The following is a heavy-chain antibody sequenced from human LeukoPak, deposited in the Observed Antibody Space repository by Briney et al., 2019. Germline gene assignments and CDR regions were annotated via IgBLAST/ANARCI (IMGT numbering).Heavy chain of an antibody. V-gene: IGHV3-21*01. Sequence: TGGSLRLSCAASGFTFSSYSMNWVRQAPGKGLEWVSSISSSSSSIYYADSVKGRFTISRDNAKNSLYLQMNSLRAEDTAVYYCARDFYRVVVVPHYFDYWGQGTLVTVSS. J-gene: IGHJ4*02. D-gene: IGHD3-22*01. CDR2: ISSSSSSI. CDR3: ARDFYRVVVVPHYFDY. CDR1: GFTFSSYS.